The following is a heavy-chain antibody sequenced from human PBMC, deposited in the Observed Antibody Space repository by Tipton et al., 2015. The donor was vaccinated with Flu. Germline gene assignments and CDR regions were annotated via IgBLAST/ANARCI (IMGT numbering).Heavy chain of an antibody. J-gene: IGHJ4*02. CDR3: ARLSYYDVDLKNFYFDH. CDR2: IYPSGTT. Sequence: TLSLTCTVSSGSIRSTNYFCAWIRQPPGKGLELIGSIYPSGTTYYNPSLKSRFTISVDTSKSQFSLKRRSVTAADTAVYYCARLSYYDVDLKNFYFDHWGQGALVTVSS. D-gene: IGHD3-10*02. CDR1: SGSIRSTNYF. V-gene: IGHV4-39*01.